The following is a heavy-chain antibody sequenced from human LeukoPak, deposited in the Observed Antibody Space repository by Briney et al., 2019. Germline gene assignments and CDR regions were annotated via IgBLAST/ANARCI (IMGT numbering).Heavy chain of an antibody. CDR3: ARDYDSSGPQKNYFDY. Sequence: ASVKVSCKASGGSFSTYGITWVRQGPGQGLEWMGRIIPIYGAVNYAQRFQGRVTVTADKSTTTAYMELRGLRSEDTAVYYCARDYDSSGPQKNYFDYWGQGVLVTASS. CDR1: GGSFSTYG. V-gene: IGHV1-69*06. J-gene: IGHJ4*02. D-gene: IGHD3-22*01. CDR2: IIPIYGAV.